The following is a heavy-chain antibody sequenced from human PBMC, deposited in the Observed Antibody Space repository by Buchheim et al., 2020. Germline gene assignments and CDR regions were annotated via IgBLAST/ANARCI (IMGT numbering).Heavy chain of an antibody. V-gene: IGHV4-61*02. CDR1: GGSISSGSYF. CDR3: AKTGGTYYYGLDV. Sequence: QVQLQESGPGLVKPSQTLSLTCTVSGGSISSGSYFWSWIRQPAGKGLEWIGRISSGGSTNYNASLKSRDIISADTPKNQFSLILTSVTAADTAVYYCAKTGGTYYYGLDVWGQGT. D-gene: IGHD3-16*01. CDR2: ISSGGST. J-gene: IGHJ6*02.